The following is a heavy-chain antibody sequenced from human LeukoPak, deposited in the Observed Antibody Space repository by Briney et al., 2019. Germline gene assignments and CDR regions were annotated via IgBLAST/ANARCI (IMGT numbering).Heavy chain of an antibody. V-gene: IGHV4-30-2*01. Sequence: PSETLSLTCAVSGGSISSGGYSWSWIRQPPGKGLEWIGYNYHSGSTYYNPSPKSRVTISVDRSKNQFSLKLSSVTAADTAVYYCARELPTGWVDYWGQGTLVTVSS. CDR2: NYHSGST. CDR3: ARELPTGWVDY. CDR1: GGSISSGGYS. D-gene: IGHD3-9*01. J-gene: IGHJ4*02.